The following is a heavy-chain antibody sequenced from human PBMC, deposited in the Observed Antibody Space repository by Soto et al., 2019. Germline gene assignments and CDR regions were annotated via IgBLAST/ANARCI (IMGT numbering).Heavy chain of an antibody. Sequence: TSETLSLTCTVSGGSVTNSSYYWGWIRQSPGKGLEWIGSVYYRGRSYSKSSVKSRFTISRDNAKNSLYLQMNSLRAEDTAVYYCARGYDLWGQGTLVTVSS. CDR2: VYYRGRS. J-gene: IGHJ5*02. CDR3: ARGYDL. CDR1: GGSVTNSSYY. V-gene: IGHV4-39*02.